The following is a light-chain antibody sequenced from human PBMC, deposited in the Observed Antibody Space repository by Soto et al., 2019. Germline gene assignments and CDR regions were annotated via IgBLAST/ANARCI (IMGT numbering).Light chain of an antibody. J-gene: IGKJ1*01. Sequence: AIRMTQSPSSLSASTGDRVPITCRESQGIRSYLAWYQQTPGKAPKLLIYAASTLQSGVPSRFSGSGSGTDFTLTISSLQPEDFETYYCQQYNSYSWTFGQGTKVDI. CDR1: QGIRSY. CDR3: QQYNSYSWT. CDR2: AAS. V-gene: IGKV1-8*01.